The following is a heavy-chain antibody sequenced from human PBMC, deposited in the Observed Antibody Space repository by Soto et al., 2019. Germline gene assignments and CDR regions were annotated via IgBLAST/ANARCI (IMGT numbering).Heavy chain of an antibody. J-gene: IGHJ4*02. Sequence: QVQLQESGPGLVKPSETLSLTCTVSGGSISSYYWSWIRQPPGKGLEWIGYIYYSGSTNYNPSLKSRVTISVDTSKNQFSLKLSSVTAADTAVYYCARSLYSSSWYYFDYWGQGTLVTVSS. CDR3: ARSLYSSSWYYFDY. CDR2: IYYSGST. V-gene: IGHV4-59*01. D-gene: IGHD6-13*01. CDR1: GGSISSYY.